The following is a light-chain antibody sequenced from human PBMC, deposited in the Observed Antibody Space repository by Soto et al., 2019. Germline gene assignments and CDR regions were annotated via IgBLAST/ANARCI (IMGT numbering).Light chain of an antibody. J-gene: IGKJ5*01. CDR2: AES. V-gene: IGKV1-9*01. Sequence: DIPLTQPPSFLSASVGDRVTITCRASQGISSYLAWYQQKPGKAPKLLIYAESTLQSGVPSRFSGSGSGTEFTLTISSLQPEDFATYDCQQLNSYPITFGQGTRLEIK. CDR3: QQLNSYPIT. CDR1: QGISSY.